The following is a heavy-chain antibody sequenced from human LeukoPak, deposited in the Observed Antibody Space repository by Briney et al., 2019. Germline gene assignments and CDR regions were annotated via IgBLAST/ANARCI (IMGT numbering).Heavy chain of an antibody. CDR3: AKGIAYYYGSGSYYPYYFDY. Sequence: GGSLRLSCTASGFTFSSYSMNWVRQAPGKGLEWVAVISYDGSNKYYADSVKGRFSISRDNSKNTLYVQMNSLRAEDTAVYYCAKGIAYYYGSGSYYPYYFDYWGQGTLVTVSS. D-gene: IGHD3-10*01. CDR2: ISYDGSNK. V-gene: IGHV3-30*18. CDR1: GFTFSSYS. J-gene: IGHJ4*02.